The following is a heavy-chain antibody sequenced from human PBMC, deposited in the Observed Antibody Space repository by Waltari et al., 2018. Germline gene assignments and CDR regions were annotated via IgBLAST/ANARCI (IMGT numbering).Heavy chain of an antibody. V-gene: IGHV4-59*11. CDR1: GGSISSHY. CDR2: IYYSGST. Sequence: QVQLQESGPGLVKPSATLSLTCTVSGGSISSHYWSWIRQPPGKGLEWIGYIYYSGSTNYNPSLKSRVTISVDTSKNQFSLKLSSVTAADTAVYYCARGDEAYYYYGMDVWGQGTTVTVSS. J-gene: IGHJ6*02. CDR3: ARGDEAYYYYGMDV.